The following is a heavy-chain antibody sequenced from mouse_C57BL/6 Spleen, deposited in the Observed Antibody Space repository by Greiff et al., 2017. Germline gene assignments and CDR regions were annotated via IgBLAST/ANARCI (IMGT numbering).Heavy chain of an antibody. V-gene: IGHV5-16*01. Sequence: EVKLVESEGGLVQPGSSMKLSCTASGFTFSDYYMAWVRQVPEKGLEWVANINYDGSSTYYLDSLKSRFIISRDNAKNILYLQMSSLKSEDTATYYCARDYGSSYYFDYWGQGTTLTVSS. CDR3: ARDYGSSYYFDY. CDR2: INYDGSST. CDR1: GFTFSDYY. J-gene: IGHJ2*01. D-gene: IGHD1-1*01.